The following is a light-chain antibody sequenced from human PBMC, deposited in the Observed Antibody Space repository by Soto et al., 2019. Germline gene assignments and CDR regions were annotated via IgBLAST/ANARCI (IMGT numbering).Light chain of an antibody. CDR2: GVS. CDR1: QSVRSDY. CDR3: QQYGNSPLT. J-gene: IGKJ4*01. Sequence: ILLTQSTAPLSLSPGQRATLSCRASQSVRSDYFAWYQQKPGQAPRVIIFGVSTRATGVPDRFSGSGSGTDFTLTISRLEPEDFAMYYCQQYGNSPLTFGGGTMVDIK. V-gene: IGKV3-20*01.